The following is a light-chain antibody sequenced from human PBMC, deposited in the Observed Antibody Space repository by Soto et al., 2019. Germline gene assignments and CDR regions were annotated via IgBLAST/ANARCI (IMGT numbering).Light chain of an antibody. CDR3: QQADISQLT. Sequence: DIQMTQSTSSVSASVGDRVTITCRASQAIGDWLAWYQQKPGKAPNLLIYATSTLQSGVPSRFSGRGSETEFSLTSSSLQPEDFATYYCQQADISQLTFGGGTRVEI. J-gene: IGKJ4*01. CDR1: QAIGDW. CDR2: ATS. V-gene: IGKV1-12*01.